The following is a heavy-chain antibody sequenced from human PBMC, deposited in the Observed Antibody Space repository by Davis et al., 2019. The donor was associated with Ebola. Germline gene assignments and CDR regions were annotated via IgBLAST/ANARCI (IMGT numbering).Heavy chain of an antibody. J-gene: IGHJ6*02. V-gene: IGHV3-21*01. CDR1: GFTFSSYA. CDR3: ARDEVPYYYYGMDV. Sequence: GESLKISCAASGFTFSSYAMSWVRQAPGKGLEWVSSISSSSSYIYYADSVKGRFTISRDNAKNSLYLQMNSLRAEDTAVYYCARDEVPYYYYGMDVWGQGTTVTVSS. CDR2: ISSSSSYI.